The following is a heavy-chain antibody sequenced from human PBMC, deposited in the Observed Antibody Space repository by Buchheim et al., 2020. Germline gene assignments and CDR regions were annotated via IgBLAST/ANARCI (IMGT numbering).Heavy chain of an antibody. Sequence: QVQLVESGGGVVQPGRSLRLICAASGFTFISYAMHWVRQAPGKGLEWVALISYDGNNKYYADSVKGRFTISRDNSKNTLFLQMNSLRAEDTAVYYCARDLGYCTNGVCNGFDYWGQGTL. CDR1: GFTFISYA. CDR2: ISYDGNNK. D-gene: IGHD2-8*01. V-gene: IGHV3-30-3*01. CDR3: ARDLGYCTNGVCNGFDY. J-gene: IGHJ4*02.